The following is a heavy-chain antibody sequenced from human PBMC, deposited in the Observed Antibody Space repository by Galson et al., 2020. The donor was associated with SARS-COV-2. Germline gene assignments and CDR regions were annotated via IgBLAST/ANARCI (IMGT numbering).Heavy chain of an antibody. J-gene: IGHJ6*02. Sequence: ETSETLSLTCTVSCGSISSGDYYWSWIRQPPGKGLEWIGYIYYSGSTYYNPSLKSRVTISVDTSKNQFSLKLSSVTAADTAVYYCARDTHFSSGSYYNPYYYYYGMDVWGQGTTVTVSS. CDR2: IYYSGST. D-gene: IGHD3-10*01. CDR3: ARDTHFSSGSYYNPYYYYYGMDV. CDR1: CGSISSGDYY. V-gene: IGHV4-30-4*01.